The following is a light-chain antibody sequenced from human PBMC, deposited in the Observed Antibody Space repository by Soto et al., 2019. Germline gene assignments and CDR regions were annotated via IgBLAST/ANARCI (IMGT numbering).Light chain of an antibody. CDR3: QHYGSPRT. V-gene: IGKV3-20*01. CDR2: GAS. J-gene: IGKJ1*01. CDR1: QSVSSNY. Sequence: EIVMTQSPATLSVSPGERATLSCRARQSVSSNYLAWYQQKAGQAPRLLIYGASRRATGIPDRFSGSGSGTDFTLTISRLEPEDFAVYYCQHYGSPRTFGQGTKVDIK.